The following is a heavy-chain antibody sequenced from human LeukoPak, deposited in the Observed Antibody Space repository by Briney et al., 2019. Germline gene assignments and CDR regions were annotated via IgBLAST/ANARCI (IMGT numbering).Heavy chain of an antibody. V-gene: IGHV4-38-2*02. CDR1: GYSISSGYY. Sequence: SETLSLTCTVSGYSISSGYYWGWIRQPPGKGLEWFGRIYHSGSTYYNPSLKSRVTISVDTSKNQFSLKLSSVPAADTAVYYCARDRMATMGAFDYWGQGTLVTVSS. CDR3: ARDRMATMGAFDY. J-gene: IGHJ4*02. D-gene: IGHD5-24*01. CDR2: IYHSGST.